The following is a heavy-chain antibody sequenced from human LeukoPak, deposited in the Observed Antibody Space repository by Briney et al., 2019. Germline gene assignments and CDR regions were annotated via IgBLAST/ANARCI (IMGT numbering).Heavy chain of an antibody. J-gene: IGHJ4*02. V-gene: IGHV4-39*07. CDR1: GGSISSSSYY. CDR2: IYYSGST. D-gene: IGHD3-16*01. Sequence: SETLSLTCTVSGGSISSSSYYWGWIRQPPGKGLEWIGSIYYSGSTYYNPSLKSRVTISVDTSKNQFSLKLSSVTAADTAVYFCAREQSGSYANYWGQGTLVTVSS. CDR3: AREQSGSYANY.